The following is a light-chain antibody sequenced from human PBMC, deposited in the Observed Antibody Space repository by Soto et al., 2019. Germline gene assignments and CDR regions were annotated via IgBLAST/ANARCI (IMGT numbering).Light chain of an antibody. CDR2: EVG. J-gene: IGLJ1*01. V-gene: IGLV2-14*01. CDR1: NSDVGGHNY. CDR3: SSYTSTILYV. Sequence: QSVLTQPASVSGSLGQSITISRTGSNSDVGGHNYVSWYQQHPGKAPKLMIYEVGIRPSGVSTRFSGSKSGNTASLTISGLQAEDEADYYCSSYTSTILYVFGTGTKVTVL.